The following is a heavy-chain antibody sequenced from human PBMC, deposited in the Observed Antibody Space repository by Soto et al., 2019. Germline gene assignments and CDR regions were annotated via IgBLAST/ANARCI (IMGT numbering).Heavy chain of an antibody. CDR2: IIPIFGTA. J-gene: IGHJ6*02. CDR1: GGTFSSYA. V-gene: IGHV1-69*06. CDR3: ARGGHRGSYYSLSYPDYDYYGMDV. D-gene: IGHD1-26*01. Sequence: SVKVSCKASGGTFSSYAISWVRQAPGQGLEWMGGIIPIFGTANYAQKFQGRVTITADKSTSTAYMELSSLRSEDTAVYYCARGGHRGSYYSLSYPDYDYYGMDVWGQRTTVTDSS.